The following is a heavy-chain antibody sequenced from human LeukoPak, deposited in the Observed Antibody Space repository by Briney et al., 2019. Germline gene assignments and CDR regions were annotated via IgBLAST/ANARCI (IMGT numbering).Heavy chain of an antibody. CDR2: IYYSGST. CDR1: GGSISSYH. Sequence: PSETLSLTCTVSGGSISSYHWSCLRQPPGKGLEWIGYIYYSGSTNYNPSLKSRVTISVDTSKNQFSVKLSSVTAADTAVYYCARGTVTTEYFQPWGQGTLVTVSS. J-gene: IGHJ1*01. D-gene: IGHD4-17*01. CDR3: ARGTVTTEYFQP. V-gene: IGHV4-59*01.